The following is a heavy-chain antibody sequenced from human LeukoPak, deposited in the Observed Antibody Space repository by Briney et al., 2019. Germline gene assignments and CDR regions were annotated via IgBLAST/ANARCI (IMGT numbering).Heavy chain of an antibody. CDR2: VSSSGGST. J-gene: IGHJ4*02. V-gene: IGHV3-23*01. CDR1: GFTFSSYA. Sequence: PGGPLRLSCAASGFTFSSYAMSWVRQAPGKGLEWVSAVSSSGGSTNYADYVKGQFTISRDNSKNTVYLHINNLRAGDTAVYYCAKEGRKTGNTYGYEFDSWGQGTLVTVSS. D-gene: IGHD5-18*01. CDR3: AKEGRKTGNTYGYEFDS.